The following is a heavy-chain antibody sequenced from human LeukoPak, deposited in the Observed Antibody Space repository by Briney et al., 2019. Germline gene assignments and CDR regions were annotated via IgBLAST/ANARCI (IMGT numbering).Heavy chain of an antibody. J-gene: IGHJ5*02. Sequence: SETLSLTCTVSNGSISSDTYFWSWIRQPPGKGLELIGYIYYSWSTNYNPSLKSRVTISVDTSKNQFSLKLSSVTAADTAVYYCARGLGYCSSTSCLNWFDPWGQGNLVTVSS. CDR1: NGSISSDTYF. V-gene: IGHV4-61*01. CDR2: IYYSWST. D-gene: IGHD2-2*01. CDR3: ARGLGYCSSTSCLNWFDP.